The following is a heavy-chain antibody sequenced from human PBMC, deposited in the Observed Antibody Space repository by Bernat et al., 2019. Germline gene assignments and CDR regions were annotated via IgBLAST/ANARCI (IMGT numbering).Heavy chain of an antibody. CDR3: ARDLYYYGLGSSLGY. CDR1: GYTFTNYA. V-gene: IGHV1-3*01. J-gene: IGHJ4*02. CDR2: INAGNGNT. Sequence: QVQLVQSGAEVKKPGASVTVSCKASGYTFTNYAMHWVRQAPGQRLEWMGWINAGNGNTEYSEKFQGRVTITRDTSASTASMDLSSLTSEDTAVYYCARDLYYYGLGSSLGYWGQGTLVTVSS. D-gene: IGHD3-10*01.